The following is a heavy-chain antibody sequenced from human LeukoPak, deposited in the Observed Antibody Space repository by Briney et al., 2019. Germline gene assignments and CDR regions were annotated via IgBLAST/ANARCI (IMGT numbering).Heavy chain of an antibody. V-gene: IGHV3-13*01. J-gene: IGHJ4*02. D-gene: IGHD1-7*01. CDR3: ARGPIVGITETKGYFDY. CDR1: GFTFSNYD. CDR2: IGTAADT. Sequence: GGSLRLSCAASGFTFSNYDMHWVRQAPGRGLEWVSSIGTAADTYYPGSVKGRFTISRENAKNSLYLQMNSLRAGDTAVYYCARGPIVGITETKGYFDYWGQGILVTVSS.